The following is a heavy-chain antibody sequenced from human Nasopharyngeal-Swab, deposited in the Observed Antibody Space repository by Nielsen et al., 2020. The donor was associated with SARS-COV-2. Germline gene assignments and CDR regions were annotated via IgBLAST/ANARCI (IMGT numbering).Heavy chain of an antibody. Sequence: GESLKISCAASGFTFSSYSMNWVRQAPGKGLEWVSYISSSSTIYYADSVKGRFTISRDNAKNSLYLQMNSLRAEDTAVYYCASQRGYCSGGSCYSGNYYYYMDVWGKGTTVTVSS. CDR1: GFTFSSYS. V-gene: IGHV3-48*01. CDR3: ASQRGYCSGGSCYSGNYYYYMDV. D-gene: IGHD2-15*01. J-gene: IGHJ6*03. CDR2: ISSSSTI.